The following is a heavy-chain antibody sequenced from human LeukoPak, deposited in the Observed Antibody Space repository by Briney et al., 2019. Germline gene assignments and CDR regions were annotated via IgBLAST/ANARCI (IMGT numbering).Heavy chain of an antibody. D-gene: IGHD6-6*01. V-gene: IGHV4-34*01. CDR3: ARASYGYRIAARQFDY. Sequence: SETLSLTCAVYGGSFSGYYWSWIRHPPGKGLEWIGEINHSGSTNYNPSLKSRVTISVDTSKNQFSLKLSSVTAADTAVYYCARASYGYRIAARQFDYWGQGTLVTVSS. CDR2: INHSGST. CDR1: GGSFSGYY. J-gene: IGHJ4*02.